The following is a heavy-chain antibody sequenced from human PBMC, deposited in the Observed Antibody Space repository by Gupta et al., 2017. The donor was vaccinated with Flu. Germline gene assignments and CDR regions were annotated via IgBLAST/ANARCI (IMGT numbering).Heavy chain of an antibody. CDR2: ISGSGGST. CDR3: AKDHGSSWYSLIYFDY. V-gene: IGHV3-23*01. CDR1: A. J-gene: IGHJ4*02. D-gene: IGHD6-13*01. Sequence: ALSWVRQAPGKGLEWVSAISGSGGSTYYADSVKGRFTISRDNSKNTLYLQMNSLRAEDTAVYYCAKDHGSSWYSLIYFDYWGQGTLVTVSS.